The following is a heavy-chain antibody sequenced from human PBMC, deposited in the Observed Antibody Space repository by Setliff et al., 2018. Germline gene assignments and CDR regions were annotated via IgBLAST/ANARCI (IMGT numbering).Heavy chain of an antibody. D-gene: IGHD3-22*01. CDR1: GFTFSDYW. CDR3: AKGGGGNYDSSAIGYYYYYYYMDV. CDR2: IKQDGSEK. Sequence: PGGSLRLSCAVSGFTFSDYWMTWVRQAPGKGLEWVATIKQDGSEKYYMDSVKGRFTISRDNAKNTLYLQMNSPRAEDTAVYYCAKGGGGNYDSSAIGYYYYYYYMDVWGKGTTVTVSS. J-gene: IGHJ6*03. V-gene: IGHV3-7*03.